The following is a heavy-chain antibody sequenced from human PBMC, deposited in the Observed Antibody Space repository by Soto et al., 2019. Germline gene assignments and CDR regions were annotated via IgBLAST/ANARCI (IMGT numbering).Heavy chain of an antibody. V-gene: IGHV4-28*01. CDR2: IYYSGTT. Sequence: PSEPLSLTSAGSGYPISTSNWGGWIRQPPGKGLEWIGYIYYSGTTYYNPSLKSRVTMSVDTSKNQFSLKLTSVTAVDTAVYYCARREIQGPIDYWGQG. CDR3: ARREIQGPIDY. J-gene: IGHJ4*02. D-gene: IGHD1-26*01. CDR1: GYPISTSNW.